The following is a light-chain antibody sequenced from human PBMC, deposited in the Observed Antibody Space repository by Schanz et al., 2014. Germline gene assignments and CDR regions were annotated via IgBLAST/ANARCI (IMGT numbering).Light chain of an antibody. Sequence: QSVLTQPPSVSGAPGQRVTISCTGGRSNLGSPYLVHWYRQLPGTAPKLLIYNNNLRPSGVPDRFSGSKSGTSASLAITGLQAEDEAYYYCQSYDDSLSVWGIFGGGTKLTVL. CDR1: RSNLGSPYL. CDR2: NNN. J-gene: IGLJ2*01. CDR3: QSYDDSLSVWGI. V-gene: IGLV1-40*01.